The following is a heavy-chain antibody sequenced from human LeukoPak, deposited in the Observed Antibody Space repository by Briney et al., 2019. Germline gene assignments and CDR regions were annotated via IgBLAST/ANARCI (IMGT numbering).Heavy chain of an antibody. V-gene: IGHV1-2*02. J-gene: IGHJ4*02. CDR1: GYTFTGYY. D-gene: IGHD3-22*01. CDR3: ARDYYESSGYFGY. CDR2: INPNSGGT. Sequence: ASVKVSFKASGYTFTGYYMHWVRGAPGQGLEWMGWINPNSGGTNYAQKFQGRVTMTRDTSISTAYMELSRLRSDDTAVYYCARDYYESSGYFGYWGQGTLVTVSS.